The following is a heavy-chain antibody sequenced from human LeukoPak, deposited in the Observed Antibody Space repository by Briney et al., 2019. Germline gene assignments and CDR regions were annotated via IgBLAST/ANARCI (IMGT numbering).Heavy chain of an antibody. Sequence: PGRSLRLSCAASGFTFSSYGMHWVRQAPGKGLEWVAVIWYDGSNKYYADSVKGRFTISRDNSKNTLYLQMNSLRAEDTAVYYCARGTTLRSYFDYWGQGTLVTVSS. V-gene: IGHV3-33*01. CDR3: ARGTTLRSYFDY. CDR1: GFTFSSYG. J-gene: IGHJ4*02. D-gene: IGHD3-16*01. CDR2: IWYDGSNK.